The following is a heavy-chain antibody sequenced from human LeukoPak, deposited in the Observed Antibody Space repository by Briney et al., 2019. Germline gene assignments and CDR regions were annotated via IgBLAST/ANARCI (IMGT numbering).Heavy chain of an antibody. CDR2: IYSAAGDT. CDR1: GLTVSSNY. V-gene: IGHV3-66*01. J-gene: IGHJ4*02. CDR3: ARGSRVRYIGWFYFDY. D-gene: IGHD6-19*01. Sequence: PGGSLRLSCAASGLTVSSNYMIWVRQPPGKGLEWVSDIYSAAGDTYYADSVKGRFTLSRDNSMNTLYLQMNSLRVEDSAMYYCARGSRVRYIGWFYFDYWGRGTLVTVSS.